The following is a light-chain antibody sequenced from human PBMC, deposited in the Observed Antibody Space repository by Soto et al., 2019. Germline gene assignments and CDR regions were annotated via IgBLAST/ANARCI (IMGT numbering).Light chain of an antibody. CDR3: CSYAGSSTLYV. J-gene: IGLJ1*01. CDR2: EVN. Sequence: QSALTQPASVSGSPGQSITISCTGTSSDVGSYNLVSWYQQHPGKAHKLMIYEVNKRPSGVSNRFSGSKSGNTASLTISGIQAEDEADYYCCSYAGSSTLYVFGTGTKVTVL. V-gene: IGLV2-23*02. CDR1: SSDVGSYNL.